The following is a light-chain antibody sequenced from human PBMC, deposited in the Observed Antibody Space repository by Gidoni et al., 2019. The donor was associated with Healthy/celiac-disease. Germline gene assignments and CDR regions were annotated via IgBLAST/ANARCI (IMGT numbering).Light chain of an antibody. CDR2: DAS. J-gene: IGKJ2*01. CDR3: QQRSNWPPYT. Sequence: EIVLTPSPATLSLSPGERAPLSCRASQCVSSYLAWYQQKPGQAPRLLIYDASNRATGIPARFSGSGAGTDVTLTISSLEPEDVAVYYCQQRSNWPPYTFGQGTKLEIK. V-gene: IGKV3-11*01. CDR1: QCVSSY.